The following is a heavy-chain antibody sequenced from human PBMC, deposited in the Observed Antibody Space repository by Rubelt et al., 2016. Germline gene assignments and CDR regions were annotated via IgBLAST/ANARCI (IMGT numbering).Heavy chain of an antibody. CDR1: GFTFSSYA. CDR3: AKEVGQWLDDAFDI. CDR2: INTSGGST. Sequence: EVQLLESGGGLVQPGGSLRLSCAASGFTFSSYAMGWVRQAPGKGLEWVSSINTSGGSTYYADSVKGRFTISRDNSKNTLYLQMNSLRAGDTAVYYCAKEVGQWLDDAFDIWGQGTMVTVSS. V-gene: IGHV3-23*01. D-gene: IGHD6-19*01. J-gene: IGHJ3*02.